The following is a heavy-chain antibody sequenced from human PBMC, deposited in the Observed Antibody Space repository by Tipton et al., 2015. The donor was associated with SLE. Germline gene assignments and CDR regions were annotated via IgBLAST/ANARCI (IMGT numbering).Heavy chain of an antibody. V-gene: IGHV1-69*06. Sequence: QLVQSGAEVKEPGSSVKVSCKASGDPFNTYAVSWVRQAPGQGLEWMGGIIPIFGSANYPQRFQGRVTITADKSTNTVYMALSSLRSEDTAVYYCARVPQVFYEKYYFDLWGQGTLVTVSS. CDR3: ARVPQVFYEKYYFDL. D-gene: IGHD5/OR15-5a*01. J-gene: IGHJ4*02. CDR2: IIPIFGSA. CDR1: GDPFNTYA.